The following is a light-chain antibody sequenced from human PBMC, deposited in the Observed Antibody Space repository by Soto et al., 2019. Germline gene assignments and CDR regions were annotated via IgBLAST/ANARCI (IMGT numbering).Light chain of an antibody. CDR2: DAY. V-gene: IGKV3-11*01. CDR1: QSINSN. J-gene: IGKJ5*01. CDR3: QQRHMWPIT. Sequence: EIVMTQSPATLSVSAGERATLSCRASQSINSNLAWYQQKPGQAPRLLIYDAYNRATGIPPRFSGSGSGTDFTLTISSLEPEDSAVYYCQQRHMWPITFGQGTRLEIK.